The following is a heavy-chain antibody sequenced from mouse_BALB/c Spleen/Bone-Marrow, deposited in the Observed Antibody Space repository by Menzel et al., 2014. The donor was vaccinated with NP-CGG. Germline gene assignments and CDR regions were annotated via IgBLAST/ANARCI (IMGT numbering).Heavy chain of an antibody. V-gene: IGHV2-9*02. D-gene: IGHD3-1*01. J-gene: IGHJ3*01. Sequence: QVQLQQSGPGLVAPSQSLSITCTVSGVSLTSYGVHWVRQPPGKGLEWLGVIWAGGSTNYNSALMSRLSISKDNSKSQVFLKMNSLQTDDTAMYYCARDRGPPYWGQGTLVTVSA. CDR1: GVSLTSYG. CDR3: ARDRGPPY. CDR2: IWAGGST.